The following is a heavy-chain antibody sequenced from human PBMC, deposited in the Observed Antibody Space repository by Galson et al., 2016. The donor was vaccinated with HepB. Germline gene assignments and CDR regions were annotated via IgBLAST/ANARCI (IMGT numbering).Heavy chain of an antibody. CDR3: ARVGSSSGDNYYAMDV. V-gene: IGHV3-30-3*01. J-gene: IGHJ6*02. CDR1: GFTFSTYA. Sequence: SLRLSCAASGFTFSTYAMHWVRQAPDKGLEWVAVISYDGGNKNYADSVKGRFTLSRDNFKNTLYVHMNSLRPEDTAVYYCARVGSSSGDNYYAMDVWGQGTTVTVSS. CDR2: ISYDGGNK. D-gene: IGHD6-6*01.